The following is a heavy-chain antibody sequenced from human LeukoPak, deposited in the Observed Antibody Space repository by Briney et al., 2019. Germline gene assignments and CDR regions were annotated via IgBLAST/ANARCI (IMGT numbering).Heavy chain of an antibody. D-gene: IGHD3-22*01. V-gene: IGHV1-2*02. CDR3: ARDRSSGRDLDY. J-gene: IGHJ4*02. Sequence: ASVKVSCKASGYTFTDYFMHWVRQAPGQSLEWMGWIHPNSGATDYAQKFQGRVIMTRDTSISTVNMELSSLRSDDTAVYYCARDRSSGRDLDYWGQGTLVTVSS. CDR1: GYTFTDYF. CDR2: IHPNSGAT.